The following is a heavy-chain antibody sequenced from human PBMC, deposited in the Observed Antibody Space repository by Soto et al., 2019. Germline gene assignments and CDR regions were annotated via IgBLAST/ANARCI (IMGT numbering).Heavy chain of an antibody. CDR3: NANNDFWGGHSPL. CDR2: IKSKADGETT. Sequence: EVQLVESGGGLGKPGGSLGLSCAASGLTFKNVWMHWVRQAPGKGLEWVGRIKSKADGETTDYTEPVKGRFTISRDDSKNPLYLQMNSLQTEDKAVYYCNANNDFWGGHSPLWGQGTLVTVSS. J-gene: IGHJ4*02. D-gene: IGHD3-3*01. CDR1: GLTFKNVW. V-gene: IGHV3-15*07.